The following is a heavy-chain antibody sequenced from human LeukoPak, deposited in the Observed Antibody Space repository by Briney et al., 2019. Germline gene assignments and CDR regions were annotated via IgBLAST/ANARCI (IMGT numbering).Heavy chain of an antibody. V-gene: IGHV3-30*18. J-gene: IGHJ4*02. CDR2: ISYDGGNK. Sequence: GRSLRLSCAASGFTFSSYGMHWVRQAPGKGLEWVAVISYDGGNKYYADSVKGRFTISRDNSKNTLYLQMNSLRAEDTAVYYCAKDWGVVVVAATYFDYWGQGTLVTVSS. CDR3: AKDWGVVVVAATYFDY. D-gene: IGHD2-15*01. CDR1: GFTFSSYG.